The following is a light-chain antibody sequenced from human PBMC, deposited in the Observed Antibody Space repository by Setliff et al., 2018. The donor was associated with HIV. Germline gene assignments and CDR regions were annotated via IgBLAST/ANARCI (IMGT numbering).Light chain of an antibody. CDR3: SSYTSSTPLYV. J-gene: IGLJ1*01. V-gene: IGLV2-14*03. Sequence: LTQPASVSGSPGQSITTSCAETSSDVGGYNYVSWYQQHPGKAPKLMISDVSNRPSGVSNRFSGSKSGNTASLTISGLQAEDEADYYCSSYTSSTPLYVFGTGTKVTVL. CDR1: SSDVGGYNY. CDR2: DVS.